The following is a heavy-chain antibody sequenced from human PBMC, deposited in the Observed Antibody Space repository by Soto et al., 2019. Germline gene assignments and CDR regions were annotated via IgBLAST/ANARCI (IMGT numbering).Heavy chain of an antibody. Sequence: TSETLSLTCTVSGGSISSYYWSWIRQPPGKGLEWIGYIYYSGSTNYNPSLKSRVTISVDTSKNQFSLKLSSVTAADTAVYYCARANSNHHYYYYYGMDVWGQGTTVTVSS. CDR3: ARANSNHHYYYYYGMDV. CDR1: GGSISSYY. D-gene: IGHD4-4*01. CDR2: IYYSGST. V-gene: IGHV4-59*01. J-gene: IGHJ6*02.